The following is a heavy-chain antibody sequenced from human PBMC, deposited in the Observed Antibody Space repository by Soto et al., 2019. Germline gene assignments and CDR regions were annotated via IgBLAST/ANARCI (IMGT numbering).Heavy chain of an antibody. J-gene: IGHJ3*02. D-gene: IGHD5-18*01. V-gene: IGHV1-18*01. CDR1: GYTFTSYG. Sequence: ASLKVSCKASGYTFTSYGISWVRQAPGQGLEWMGWISAYNGNTNYAQKLQGRVTMTTDTSTSTAYMELRSLRSDDTAVYYCARIRGYSYGPPTAFDIWGQGTMVTVSS. CDR2: ISAYNGNT. CDR3: ARIRGYSYGPPTAFDI.